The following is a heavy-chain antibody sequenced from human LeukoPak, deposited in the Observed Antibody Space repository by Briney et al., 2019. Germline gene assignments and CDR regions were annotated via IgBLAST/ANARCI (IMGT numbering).Heavy chain of an antibody. V-gene: IGHV3-21*01. CDR1: GFTFSSYS. CDR2: ISSSSSYI. Sequence: GGSLRLSCAASGFTFSSYSMNWVRQAPGKGLEWVSSISSSSSYIYYADSVKGRFTISRDNAKNSLYLQMNSLRAEGTAVYYCARDYSGYVGPYWGQGTLVTVSS. J-gene: IGHJ4*02. CDR3: ARDYSGYVGPY. D-gene: IGHD5-12*01.